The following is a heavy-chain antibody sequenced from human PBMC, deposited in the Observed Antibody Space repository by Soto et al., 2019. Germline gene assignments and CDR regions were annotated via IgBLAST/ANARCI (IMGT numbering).Heavy chain of an antibody. CDR2: IIPILGIA. D-gene: IGHD2-15*01. J-gene: IGHJ3*02. V-gene: IGHV1-69*02. Sequence: SVKVSCKASGGTFSSYTISWVRQAPGQGLEWMGRIIPILGIANYAQKFQGRVTITADKSTSTAYMELSSLRSEDTAVYYCARGCSGGSCYRDAFDIWGQGTMVTVSS. CDR1: GGTFSSYT. CDR3: ARGCSGGSCYRDAFDI.